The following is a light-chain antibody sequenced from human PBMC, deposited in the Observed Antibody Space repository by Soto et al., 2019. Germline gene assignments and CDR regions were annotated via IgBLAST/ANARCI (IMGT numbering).Light chain of an antibody. CDR2: GSD. Sequence: QSVLTQPPSASGTPGQWVTISCSGSYSNIGSNAVNWYQHLPGAAPKLLIYGSDQRPSGVPDRFSGSKSGSSASLTISGLQSEDEADYYCATWDEILSAAVFGGGTQLTVL. CDR3: ATWDEILSAAV. CDR1: YSNIGSNA. V-gene: IGLV1-44*01. J-gene: IGLJ7*01.